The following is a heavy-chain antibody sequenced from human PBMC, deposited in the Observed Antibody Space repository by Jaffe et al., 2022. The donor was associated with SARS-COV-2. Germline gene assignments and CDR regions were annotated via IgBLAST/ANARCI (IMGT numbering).Heavy chain of an antibody. CDR1: GFTFTTSS. V-gene: IGHV3-30-3*01. CDR3: ARSQWELFGNFFDY. J-gene: IGHJ4*02. Sequence: QVQLVESGGGVVQPGRSLRLSCAASGFTFTTSSMHWVRQAPGKGLEWVTVISDDGSKKDYADSVKGRFTISRDNSKNTLVLQMDSLRAEDTAVYYCARSQWELFGNFFDYWGQGTLVAVSS. D-gene: IGHD1-26*01. CDR2: ISDDGSKK.